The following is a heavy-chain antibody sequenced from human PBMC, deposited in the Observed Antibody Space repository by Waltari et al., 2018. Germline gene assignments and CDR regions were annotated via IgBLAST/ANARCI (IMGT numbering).Heavy chain of an antibody. Sequence: EVHLVESGGGLVKPGESLRLSFAGSGVTFSTAWMHWVRQAPGKGLGWVGRIKSKIDGGTALYAAPVKGRCTISRDDSKSTVYLPMNSLKDEDTVVYYCGDFVAFDYWGQGSLVTVSS. CDR2: IKSKIDGGTA. J-gene: IGHJ4*02. D-gene: IGHD3-16*02. CDR3: GDFVAFDY. CDR1: GVTFSTAW. V-gene: IGHV3-15*07.